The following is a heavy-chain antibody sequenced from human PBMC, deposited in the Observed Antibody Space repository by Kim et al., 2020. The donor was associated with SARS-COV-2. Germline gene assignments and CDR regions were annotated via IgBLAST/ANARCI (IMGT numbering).Heavy chain of an antibody. J-gene: IGHJ6*02. V-gene: IGHV7-4-1*01. Sequence: ASVKVSCKASGYTFTSYAMNWVRQAPGQGLEWMGWINTNTGNPTYAQGFTGRFVFSLDTSVSTAYLQICSLKAEDTAVYYCARGGGAVVRGVTGSGYYYYGMDVWGQATTVTVSS. CDR3: ARGGGAVVRGVTGSGYYYYGMDV. CDR2: INTNTGNP. CDR1: GYTFTSYA. D-gene: IGHD3-10*01.